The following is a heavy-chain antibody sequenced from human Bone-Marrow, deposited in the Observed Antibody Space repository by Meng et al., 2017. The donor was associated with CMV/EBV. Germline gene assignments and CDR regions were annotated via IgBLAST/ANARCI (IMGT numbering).Heavy chain of an antibody. CDR3: ARDRYCSSTSCYTGRYYYYGMDV. V-gene: IGHV1-18*01. CDR1: GYTFTSYG. J-gene: IGHJ6*02. CDR2: ISAYNGNT. Sequence: ASVKVSCKASGYTFTSYGISWVRQAPGQGLEWMGWISAYNGNTNYAQKLQGRVTMTTDTSTSTAYMELRSLRSDATAVYYCARDRYCSSTSCYTGRYYYYGMDVWGQGTTVTVSS. D-gene: IGHD2-2*02.